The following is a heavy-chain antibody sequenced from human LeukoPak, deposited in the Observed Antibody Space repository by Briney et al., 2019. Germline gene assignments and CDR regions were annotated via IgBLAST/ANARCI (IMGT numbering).Heavy chain of an antibody. D-gene: IGHD1-26*01. CDR3: VRDRGTYRPIDY. CDR1: GFSFSRYS. Sequence: GGSLRLSCATAGFSFSRYSMIWVRQAPGKGLEWVASITGGSSYIYYADSVKGRFTISRDNAKKSLYLRMNSLRAEDTAIYYCVRDRGTYRPIDYWGQGTLVTVSS. CDR2: ITGGSSYI. V-gene: IGHV3-21*04. J-gene: IGHJ4*02.